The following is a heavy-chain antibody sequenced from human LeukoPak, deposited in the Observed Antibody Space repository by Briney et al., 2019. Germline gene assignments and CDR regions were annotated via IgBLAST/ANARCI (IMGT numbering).Heavy chain of an antibody. CDR1: GGSISSSSYY. CDR2: IYYSGST. Sequence: SETLSLTCTVSGGSISSSSYYWGWIRQPPGKGLEWIGSIYYSGSTYYNPSLKSRVTISVDTSKNQFSLKLSSVTAADTAVYYCARLYSSTAMVPYLPRYWGQGTLVTVSS. D-gene: IGHD5-18*01. J-gene: IGHJ4*02. CDR3: ARLYSSTAMVPYLPRY. V-gene: IGHV4-39*01.